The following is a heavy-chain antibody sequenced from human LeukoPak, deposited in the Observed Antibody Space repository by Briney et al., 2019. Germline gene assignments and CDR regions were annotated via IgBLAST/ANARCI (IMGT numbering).Heavy chain of an antibody. V-gene: IGHV3-7*01. CDR2: IKEDGSVK. Sequence: GGSLRLSCAASGFTFIRYWMSWVRQAPGKGLEWVANIKEDGSVKYYVDSVKGRITISRDNAKNSLYLQMNRLRAEDTAVYYCARIGYSSSSFDYWGQGTLVTVSS. J-gene: IGHJ4*02. D-gene: IGHD6-6*01. CDR1: GFTFIRYW. CDR3: ARIGYSSSSFDY.